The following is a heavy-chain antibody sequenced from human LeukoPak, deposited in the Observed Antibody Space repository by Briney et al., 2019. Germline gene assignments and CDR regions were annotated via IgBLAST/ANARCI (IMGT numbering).Heavy chain of an antibody. CDR1: GFTFSNYW. V-gene: IGHV3-74*01. D-gene: IGHD4-17*01. J-gene: IGHJ4*02. Sequence: GGSLRLSCAASGFTFSNYWMHWVRQAPGKRLVWVSRINSDGGSPSHADSVKGRFTISRDNVKNTLYLQMNSLRAEDAAVYYCARDRGWGDYLFDYWGQGTLVTVSS. CDR3: ARDRGWGDYLFDY. CDR2: INSDGGSP.